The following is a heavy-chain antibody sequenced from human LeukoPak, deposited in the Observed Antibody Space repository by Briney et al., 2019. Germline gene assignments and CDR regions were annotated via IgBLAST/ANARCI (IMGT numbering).Heavy chain of an antibody. CDR1: GFTFSSYS. D-gene: IGHD3-22*01. V-gene: IGHV3-48*04. Sequence: GGSLRLSCAASGFTFSSYSMNWVRQAPGKGLEWVSYISSSSSTIYYADSVKGRFTISRDNAKNSLYLQMSSLRAEDTAVYYCARDYYDSSGCIDYWGQGTLVTVSS. J-gene: IGHJ4*02. CDR3: ARDYYDSSGCIDY. CDR2: ISSSSSTI.